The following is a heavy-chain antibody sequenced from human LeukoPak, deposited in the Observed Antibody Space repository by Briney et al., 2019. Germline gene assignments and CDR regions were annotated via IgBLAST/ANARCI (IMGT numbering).Heavy chain of an antibody. CDR1: GFTFSNAW. CDR2: IISKVDGGTA. CDR3: AKEEQYSYAI. D-gene: IGHD5-18*01. V-gene: IGHV3-15*01. J-gene: IGHJ4*02. Sequence: GGSLRLSCAASGFTFSNAWMSWVRQAPGKGLEWVGRIISKVDGGTADYAAPVKGRFTISRDDSKNTVYLQMNSLRAEDTAVYYCAKEEQYSYAIWGQGTLVTVSS.